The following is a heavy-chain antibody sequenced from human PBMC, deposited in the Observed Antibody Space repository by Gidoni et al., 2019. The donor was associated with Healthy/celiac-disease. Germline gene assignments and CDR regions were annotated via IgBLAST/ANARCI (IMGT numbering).Heavy chain of an antibody. CDR1: GSPFSSYA. CDR2: ISPILGIA. V-gene: IGHV1-69*04. Sequence: QVQLVQSGAEVKKPRSSAKDSCQASGSPFSSYAISWVRQAPGQGLEWMGRISPILGIANYAQKFQGRVTITADKSTSTAYMEVSSLRSEDTAVYYCASQSSFDYGGQGTLVTVSS. CDR3: ASQSSFDY. J-gene: IGHJ4*02.